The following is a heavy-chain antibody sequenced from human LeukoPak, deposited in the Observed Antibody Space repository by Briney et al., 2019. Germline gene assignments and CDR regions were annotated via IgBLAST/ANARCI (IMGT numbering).Heavy chain of an antibody. CDR3: ARHQGYLDP. J-gene: IGHJ5*02. Sequence: GAPLKISCRLSEYSFTNYLIGGLRRMLDKGLEWLALIYHNDSTARYSQSFQGHVNIRADKSVSTAYLQWSSLKPSDTAMYYCARHQGYLDPWGEGALVTVSS. V-gene: IGHV5-51*01. D-gene: IGHD3-22*01. CDR2: IYHNDSTA. CDR1: EYSFTNYL.